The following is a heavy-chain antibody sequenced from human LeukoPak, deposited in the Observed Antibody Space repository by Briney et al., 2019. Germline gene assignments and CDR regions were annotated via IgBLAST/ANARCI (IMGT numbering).Heavy chain of an antibody. CDR2: ISGSGGNT. CDR1: GFTFSSYW. Sequence: GGSLRLSCAASGFTFSSYWMSWVRQAPGKGLEWVSGISGSGGNTYYADSVKGRFTISRDNSKNTLHVQMNSLRVEDTAIYYCATGPTVVDYWGQGTLVTVSS. V-gene: IGHV3-23*01. CDR3: ATGPTVVDY. J-gene: IGHJ4*02. D-gene: IGHD4-23*01.